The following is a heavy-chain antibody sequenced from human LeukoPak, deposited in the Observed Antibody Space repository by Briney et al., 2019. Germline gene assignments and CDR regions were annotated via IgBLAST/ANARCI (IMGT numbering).Heavy chain of an antibody. CDR3: ARRGFYFDY. CDR1: GGSISSSSYY. J-gene: IGHJ4*02. Sequence: PSETLSLTCTVSGGSISSSSYYWGWIRQPRWKGLEWIGSIYYSGSTYYNPCLKSRVTISVDTSKNQFSLKLSSVTAADTAVYYCARRGFYFDYWGQGTLVTVSS. CDR2: IYYSGST. V-gene: IGHV4-39*01.